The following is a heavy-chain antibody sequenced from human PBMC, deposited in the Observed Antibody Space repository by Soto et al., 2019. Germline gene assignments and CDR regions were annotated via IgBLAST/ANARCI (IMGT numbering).Heavy chain of an antibody. V-gene: IGHV3-30*18. CDR3: AKDLNDFWSGYHINYYYGMDV. CDR2: ISYDGSNK. Sequence: QVQLVESGGGVVQPGRSLRLSCAASGFTFSSYGMHWVRQAPGKGLEWVAVISYDGSNKYYADSVKGRFTISRDNAKNTLYQQMNSLRAEDTAVYYCAKDLNDFWSGYHINYYYGMDVWGQGTTVTVSS. J-gene: IGHJ6*02. D-gene: IGHD3-3*01. CDR1: GFTFSSYG.